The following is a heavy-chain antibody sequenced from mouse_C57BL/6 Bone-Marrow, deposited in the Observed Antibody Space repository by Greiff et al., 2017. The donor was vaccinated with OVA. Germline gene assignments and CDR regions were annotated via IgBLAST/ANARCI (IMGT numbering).Heavy chain of an antibody. D-gene: IGHD2-1*01. CDR1: GFSFTSYG. Sequence: QVQLKESGPGLVAPSQSLSITCTVSGFSFTSYGVDWVRQPPGQGLEWLGVIWGGGSTNYNSALMSRLSISKDNSKSQGFLKMNSRQTDDTAMYYCAKEGGNYGYFDVWGTGTTVTVSS. V-gene: IGHV2-9*01. J-gene: IGHJ1*03. CDR3: AKEGGNYGYFDV. CDR2: IWGGGST.